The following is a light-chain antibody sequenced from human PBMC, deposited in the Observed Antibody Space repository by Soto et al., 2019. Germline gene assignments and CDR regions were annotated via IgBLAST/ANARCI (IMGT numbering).Light chain of an antibody. CDR3: AVWDDSVNGWV. J-gene: IGLJ3*02. V-gene: IGLV1-44*01. CDR1: SSNIGSNI. CDR2: SNN. Sequence: QPVLTQPPSASGTPGQRVTISCSGSSSNIGSNIVSWYQQLPGTAPKLLIYSNNPRPSGVPDRFSGSKSGTSASLAISGPQSEDEADYYCAVWDDSVNGWVFGGGTKVTVL.